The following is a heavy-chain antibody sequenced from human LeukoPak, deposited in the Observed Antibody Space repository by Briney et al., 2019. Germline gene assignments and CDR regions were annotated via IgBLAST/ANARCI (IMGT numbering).Heavy chain of an antibody. Sequence: PSGTLSLTRTVSGGSISSGGYYWSWIRQHPGKGLEWIGYIYYSGSTYYNPSLKSRVTISVDTSKNQFSLKLSSVTAADTAVYYCARKASIAAAGPGPYYYGMDVWGQGTTVTVSS. J-gene: IGHJ6*02. V-gene: IGHV4-31*03. CDR1: GGSISSGGYY. D-gene: IGHD6-13*01. CDR2: IYYSGST. CDR3: ARKASIAAAGPGPYYYGMDV.